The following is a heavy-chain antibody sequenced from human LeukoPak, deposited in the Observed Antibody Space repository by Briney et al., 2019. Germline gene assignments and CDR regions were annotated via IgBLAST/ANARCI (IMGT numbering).Heavy chain of an antibody. CDR3: ASGGSGSYYRDY. CDR1: GGTFSSYA. V-gene: IGHV1-18*01. J-gene: IGHJ4*02. CDR2: IRVYNGHT. Sequence: GATVNVSCKASGGTFSSYAISWVRQAPGQGLEWMGRIRVYNGHTNYAQSLQGRVTMTTDTSTGTAYMEVTSLRSEDTAVYYCASGGSGSYYRDYWGQGTLVTVSS. D-gene: IGHD3-10*01.